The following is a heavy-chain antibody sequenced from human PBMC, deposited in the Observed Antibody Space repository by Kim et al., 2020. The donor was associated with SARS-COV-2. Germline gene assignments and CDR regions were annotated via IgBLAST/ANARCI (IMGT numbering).Heavy chain of an antibody. D-gene: IGHD3-9*01. CDR1: GYTLTSYG. J-gene: IGHJ4*02. CDR3: ARVPVLRYFDWLLTYYFDY. Sequence: ASVKVSCKASGYTLTSYGISWVRQAPGQGLEWMGWISAYNGNTNYAQKLQGRVTMTTDTSTSTAYMELRSLRSDDTAVYYCARVPVLRYFDWLLTYYFDYWGQGTLVTVSS. V-gene: IGHV1-18*04. CDR2: ISAYNGNT.